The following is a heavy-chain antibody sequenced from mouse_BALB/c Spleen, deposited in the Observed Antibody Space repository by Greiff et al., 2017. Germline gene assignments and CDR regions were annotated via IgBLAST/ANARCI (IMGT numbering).Heavy chain of an antibody. CDR3: ARRETYYAMDY. CDR2: ISSGSSTI. Sequence: EVQLVESGGGLVQPGGSRKLSCAASGFTFSSFGMHWVRQAPEKGLEWVAYISSGSSTIYYADTVKGRFTISRDNPKNTLFLQMTSLRSEDTAMYYCARRETYYAMDYWGQGTSVTVSS. V-gene: IGHV5-17*02. CDR1: GFTFSSFG. J-gene: IGHJ4*01.